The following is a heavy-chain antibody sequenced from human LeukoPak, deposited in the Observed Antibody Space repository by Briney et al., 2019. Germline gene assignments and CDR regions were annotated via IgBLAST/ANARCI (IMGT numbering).Heavy chain of an antibody. Sequence: ASVKVSCKASGYTFTSYGISWVRQAPGQGLEWMGWISAYNGNTNYAQKFQGRVTMTRNTSINTAYMELSSLRSEDRAVYYCARVYYGDYYSVSLNYWGQGTLVTVSS. CDR1: GYTFTSYG. CDR2: ISAYNGNT. J-gene: IGHJ4*02. CDR3: ARVYYGDYYSVSLNY. V-gene: IGHV1-18*01. D-gene: IGHD4-17*01.